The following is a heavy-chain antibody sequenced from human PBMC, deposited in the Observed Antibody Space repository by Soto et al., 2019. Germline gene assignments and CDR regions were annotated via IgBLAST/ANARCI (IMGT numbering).Heavy chain of an antibody. J-gene: IGHJ4*02. CDR1: GFTFNNYA. CDR3: SKFSAPSIYSISSVTDY. Sequence: GGSLTLSCAASGFTFNNYAMSCLRQAPGKGLEWVSAISGSRGITYYADSVKGRFTISRDNSKNTLYLQMNSLRAEDTAVYYSSKFSAPSIYSISSVTDYWGQGTMLTVSS. D-gene: IGHD6-6*01. V-gene: IGHV3-23*01. CDR2: ISGSRGIT.